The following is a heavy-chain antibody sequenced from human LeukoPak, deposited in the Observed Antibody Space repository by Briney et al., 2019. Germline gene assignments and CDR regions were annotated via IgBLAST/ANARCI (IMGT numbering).Heavy chain of an antibody. CDR1: GYTFTSYD. D-gene: IGHD7-27*01. J-gene: IGHJ6*02. Sequence: ASVKVSCKASGYTFTSYDINWVRQATGQGLEWMGWMNPNSGNTGYAQKFQGRVTMTWNTSISTVHMELSSLRSEDTAVYYCARLLGIHYYYGMDVWGQGTTVTVSS. CDR3: ARLLGIHYYYGMDV. V-gene: IGHV1-8*01. CDR2: MNPNSGNT.